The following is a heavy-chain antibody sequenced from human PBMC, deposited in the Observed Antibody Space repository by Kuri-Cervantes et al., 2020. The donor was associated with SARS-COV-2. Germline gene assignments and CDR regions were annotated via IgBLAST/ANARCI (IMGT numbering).Heavy chain of an antibody. CDR1: DRSISNYY. CDR3: ARGGTYYYDRSGFDWFDP. D-gene: IGHD3-22*01. Sequence: SETLSPTCTVSDRSISNYYWSWIRQPPGKGLEWIGYIYHSGSTNYNPSLNSRATISIDTSKNQFALRLSTVTAADTAVYYCARGGTYYYDRSGFDWFDPWGQGTLVTVSS. J-gene: IGHJ5*02. V-gene: IGHV4-59*01. CDR2: IYHSGST.